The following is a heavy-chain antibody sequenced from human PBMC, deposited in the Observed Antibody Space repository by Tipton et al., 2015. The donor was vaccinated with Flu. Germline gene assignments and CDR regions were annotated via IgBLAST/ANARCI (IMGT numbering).Heavy chain of an antibody. V-gene: IGHV4-59*12. J-gene: IGHJ4*02. CDR1: GAFFSSYY. CDR3: ARDPSLGMPDYFDS. Sequence: GAFFSSYYWNWIRQSPGKGLEWIGYIYNNKYTKYNPSLKSRVTISVDASMSQFSLHLTSATAADTAVYYCARDPSLGMPDYFDSWGQGILVTASS. CDR2: IYNNKYT. D-gene: IGHD2-2*01.